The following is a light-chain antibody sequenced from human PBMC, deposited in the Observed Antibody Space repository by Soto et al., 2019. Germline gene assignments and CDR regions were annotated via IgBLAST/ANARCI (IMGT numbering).Light chain of an antibody. CDR1: QSISSNH. CDR2: AAS. J-gene: IGKJ3*01. V-gene: IGKV3-20*01. CDR3: QQYVRSPFT. Sequence: EIVLTQSPGTLSLSPGERATLSCRASQSISSNHLAWYQQRPGQSPRVVIYAASTRATGVPARFSGSGSGTEFTLTISRLESEDFAVYYCQQYVRSPFTFGPGTKVDSK.